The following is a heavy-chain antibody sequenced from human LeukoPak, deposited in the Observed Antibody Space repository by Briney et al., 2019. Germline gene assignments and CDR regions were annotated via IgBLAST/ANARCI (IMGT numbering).Heavy chain of an antibody. CDR3: ARVDITGTGPED. Sequence: EASVKVSCKASGYTFTSYDINWVRQATGQGLEWMGWMNPNSGNTGYAQKFQGRVTMTRNTSISTAYMELSSLRSEDTAVYYCARVDITGTGPEDWGQGTLVTVSS. V-gene: IGHV1-8*01. D-gene: IGHD1-20*01. CDR1: GYTFTSYD. CDR2: MNPNSGNT. J-gene: IGHJ4*02.